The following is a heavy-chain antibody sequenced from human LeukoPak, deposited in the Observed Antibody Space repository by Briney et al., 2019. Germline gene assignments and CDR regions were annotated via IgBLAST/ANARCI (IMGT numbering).Heavy chain of an antibody. CDR3: ARQLIQPRAFDS. Sequence: SETLSLTCNVSGDSINSPHYYWAWIRQPPGKGLEWIGSIYYSGGAYSHPSLKSRATIFVDTSNNHFSLKPRSVTAADTAVYYCARQLIQPRAFDSWGQGTLVTVSS. J-gene: IGHJ4*02. D-gene: IGHD3-16*01. V-gene: IGHV4-39*01. CDR1: GDSINSPHYY. CDR2: IYYSGGA.